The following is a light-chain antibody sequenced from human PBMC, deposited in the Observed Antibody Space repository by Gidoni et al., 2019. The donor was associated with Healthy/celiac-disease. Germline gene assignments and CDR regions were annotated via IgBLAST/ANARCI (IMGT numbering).Light chain of an antibody. J-gene: IGLJ3*02. CDR1: SSNIGAGYD. CDR3: QSYDSSLSSWV. Sequence: QSVLPQPPSVSGAPGARVTISCTGTSSNIGAGYDLHWYQQRPVTAPKLLVYGNTNRPSGVPDRFSGSKSGTSASLAITGLQAEDEADYYCQSYDSSLSSWVFGGGTKLTVL. CDR2: GNT. V-gene: IGLV1-40*01.